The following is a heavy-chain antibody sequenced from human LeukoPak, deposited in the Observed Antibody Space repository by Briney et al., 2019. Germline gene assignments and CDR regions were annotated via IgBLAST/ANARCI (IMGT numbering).Heavy chain of an antibody. CDR1: GGSISSYY. V-gene: IGHV4-59*01. CDR3: ARTFSGPFDY. Sequence: SETLSLTCTVSGGSISSYYWSWIRQPPGTGLEWIGYIYYSGSNNYSPSLKSRVTIYVDTSKNQFSLKLSSVTAADTAVYYCARTFSGPFDYWGQGTLVTVSS. CDR2: IYYSGSN. J-gene: IGHJ4*02. D-gene: IGHD6-19*01.